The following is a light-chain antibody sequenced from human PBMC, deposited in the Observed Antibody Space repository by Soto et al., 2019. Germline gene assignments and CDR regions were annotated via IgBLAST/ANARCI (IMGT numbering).Light chain of an antibody. CDR3: QQSYKTPRT. V-gene: IGKV1-39*01. CDR1: QSISSY. CDR2: AAS. Sequence: DIQMTQSPSSLSASVGDRVTITCRASQSISSYLNWYQQKAGKAPKLLIYAASNLPSGVPSRFSGGGSGTDFTLTISSLQPEYFATYYCQQSYKTPRTFGQGTKVEIK. J-gene: IGKJ1*01.